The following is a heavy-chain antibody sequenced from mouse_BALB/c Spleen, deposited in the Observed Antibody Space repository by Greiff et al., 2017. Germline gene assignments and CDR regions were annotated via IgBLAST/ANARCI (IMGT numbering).Heavy chain of an antibody. V-gene: IGHV1-54*01. CDR1: GYAFTNYL. J-gene: IGHJ2*01. CDR2: INPGSGGT. D-gene: IGHD2-13*01. Sequence: GQLQQSGAELVRPGTSVKVSCKASGYAFTNYLIEWVKQRPGQGLEWIGVINPGSGGTNYNEKFKGKATLTADKSSSTAYMQLSSLTSDDSAVYFCARGDYFDYWGQGTTLTVSS. CDR3: ARGDYFDY.